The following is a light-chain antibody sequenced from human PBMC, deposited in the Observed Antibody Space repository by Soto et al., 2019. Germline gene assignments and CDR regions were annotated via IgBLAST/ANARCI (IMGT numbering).Light chain of an antibody. CDR1: QSVSSN. CDR3: QQYNNWPQT. CDR2: GAS. Sequence: EIVMTQSPATRSLSPLERATLSCMASQSVSSNLAWYQQKPGQAPRLLIYGASTRATGIPARFSGSGSGTEFTLTISSLQSEDFAVYYCQQYNNWPQTFGQGTKVDI. V-gene: IGKV3-15*01. J-gene: IGKJ1*01.